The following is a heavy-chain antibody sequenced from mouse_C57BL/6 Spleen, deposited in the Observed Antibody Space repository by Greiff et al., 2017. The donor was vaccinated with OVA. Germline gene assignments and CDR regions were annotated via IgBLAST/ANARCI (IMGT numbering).Heavy chain of an antibody. CDR3: ARWLLRFWYFDV. CDR2: INYDGSST. J-gene: IGHJ1*03. V-gene: IGHV5-16*01. D-gene: IGHD2-3*01. CDR1: GFTFSDYY. Sequence: EVQVVESEGGLVQPGSSMKLSCTASGFTFSDYYMAWVRQVPEKGLEWVANINYDGSSTYYLDSLKSRFIISRDNAKNIQYLQMSSLKSEDTATYYCARWLLRFWYFDVWGTGTTVTVSS.